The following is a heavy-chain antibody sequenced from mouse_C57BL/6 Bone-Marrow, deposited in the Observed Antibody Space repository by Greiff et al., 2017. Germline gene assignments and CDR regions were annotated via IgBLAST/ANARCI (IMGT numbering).Heavy chain of an antibody. J-gene: IGHJ2*01. Sequence: LVGPGSSVKMPCKTPGYTFTSSGINWVKQRPGQGLEWIGNIYIGNGYTEDNEKFKGKATLISDTYSSTAYIQRSSLTSEDSAIYFCASYDVDYWDQGTTLTVSS. D-gene: IGHD2-12*01. CDR2: IYIGNGYT. CDR1: GYTFTSSG. V-gene: IGHV1-58*01. CDR3: ASYDVDY.